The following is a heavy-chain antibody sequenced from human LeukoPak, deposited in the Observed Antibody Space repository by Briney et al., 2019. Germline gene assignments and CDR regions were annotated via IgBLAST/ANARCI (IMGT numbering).Heavy chain of an antibody. Sequence: SQTLSLTCTVSGGSISSGSYYWSWIRQPAGKGLEWIGRIYTSGSTNYNPSLKSQVTISVDTSKNQFSLKLSSVTAADTAVYYCARERGGYNYWYFDLWGRGTLVTVSS. CDR1: GGSISSGSYY. D-gene: IGHD5-24*01. CDR2: IYTSGST. CDR3: ARERGGYNYWYFDL. V-gene: IGHV4-61*02. J-gene: IGHJ2*01.